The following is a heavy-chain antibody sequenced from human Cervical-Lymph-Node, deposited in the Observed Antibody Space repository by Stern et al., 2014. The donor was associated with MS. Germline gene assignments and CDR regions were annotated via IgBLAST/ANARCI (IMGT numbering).Heavy chain of an antibody. J-gene: IGHJ6*02. CDR3: ARSGYMSSGWYYYYYGMDV. V-gene: IGHV1-69*06. D-gene: IGHD6-19*01. CDR1: GGTFSSYA. Sequence: VQLVESGAEVKKPGSSVKVSCKASGGTFSSYAISWVRQAPGQGLEWMGGIIPIFGTANYAQKFQGRVTITADKSTSTAYMELSSLRSEDTAVYYCARSGYMSSGWYYYYYGMDVWGQGTTVTVSS. CDR2: IIPIFGTA.